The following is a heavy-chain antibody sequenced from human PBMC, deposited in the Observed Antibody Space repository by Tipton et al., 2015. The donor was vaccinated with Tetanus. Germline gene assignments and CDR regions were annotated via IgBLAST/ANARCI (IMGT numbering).Heavy chain of an antibody. CDR3: ARVVGGYFDY. J-gene: IGHJ4*02. CDR2: IYYSGST. D-gene: IGHD2-15*01. V-gene: IGHV4-39*01. CDR1: GGSISSSSYY. Sequence: TLSLTCTVSGGSISSSSYYWGWIRQPPGKGLEWIGSIYYSGSTYYNPSLKSRVTISVDTSKNQFSLKLSSVTAADTAVYYCARVVGGYFDYWGQGTLATVSS.